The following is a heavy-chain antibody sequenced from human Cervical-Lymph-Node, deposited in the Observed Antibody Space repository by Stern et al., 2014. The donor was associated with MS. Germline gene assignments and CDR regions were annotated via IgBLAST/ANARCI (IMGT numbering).Heavy chain of an antibody. D-gene: IGHD3-3*01. CDR3: ARDGGYYFDY. CDR2: LYYSGST. V-gene: IGHV4-59*01. CDR1: GGSISSYY. Sequence: QVQLQESGPGLVKPSETLSLTCTVSGGSISSYYWSWIRQPPGQGLEWIGYLYYSGSTNYNPSLKSRVTISLDTSKNQFSLKLSSVTAADTAMYYCARDGGYYFDYWGQGTLVTVSS. J-gene: IGHJ4*02.